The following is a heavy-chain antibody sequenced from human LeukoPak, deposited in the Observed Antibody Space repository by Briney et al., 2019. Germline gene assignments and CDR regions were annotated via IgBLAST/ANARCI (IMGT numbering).Heavy chain of an antibody. J-gene: IGHJ4*02. CDR2: INPNSGGT. CDR3: ARSRRVGATGAYYFDY. CDR1: GYTFTGYY. D-gene: IGHD1-26*01. Sequence: ASVKVSCKASGYTFTGYYMHWVRQAPGQGLEWMGWINPNSGGTNYAQKFQGRVTMIRDTSTSTVYMELSSLRSEDTAVYYCARSRRVGATGAYYFDYWGQGTLVTVSS. V-gene: IGHV1-2*02.